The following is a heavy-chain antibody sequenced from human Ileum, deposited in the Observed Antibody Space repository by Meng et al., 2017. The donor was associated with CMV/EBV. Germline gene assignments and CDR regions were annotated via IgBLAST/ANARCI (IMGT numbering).Heavy chain of an antibody. V-gene: IGHV3-43*01. CDR1: GFTFDDYT. CDR2: ISWDGGIT. J-gene: IGHJ6*02. CDR3: AKESGSIVVVGRDGMDV. D-gene: IGHD2-21*01. Sequence: GGSLRLSCAASGFTFDDYTMHWVRQAPGKGLEWVSLISWDGGITYYADSVKGRFTISRDNSKNSLYLQMNSLRKEDTALYYCAKESGSIVVVGRDGMDVWGQGTTVTVSS.